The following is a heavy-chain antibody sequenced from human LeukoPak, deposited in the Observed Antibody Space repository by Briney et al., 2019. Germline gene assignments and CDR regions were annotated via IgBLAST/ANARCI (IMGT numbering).Heavy chain of an antibody. V-gene: IGHV4-34*01. CDR2: INHSGST. CDR3: ARALRSLEWLPNYYYYYGMDV. D-gene: IGHD3-3*01. J-gene: IGHJ6*02. CDR1: GGSFSGYY. Sequence: SETLSLTCAVYGGSFSGYYWSWIRQPPGKGLEWIGEINHSGSTNYNPSLKSRVTISVDTSKNQFSLKLSSVTAADTAVYYCARALRSLEWLPNYYYYYGMDVWGQGTTVTVSS.